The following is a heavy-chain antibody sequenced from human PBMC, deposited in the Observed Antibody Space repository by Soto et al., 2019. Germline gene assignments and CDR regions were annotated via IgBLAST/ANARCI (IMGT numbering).Heavy chain of an antibody. CDR2: ISGDNGDT. Sequence: QLVQSRPELKKPGASVRVSCTASGYTFSSYGISWVRQAPGQGLEWMAWISGDNGDTNYAQNFQGRLTMTTDTSTSTVYMELRSLRSDDTAVYYCARYDGRKDSGLDVWGQGTPVTVSS. D-gene: IGHD3-3*01. J-gene: IGHJ6*02. CDR3: ARYDGRKDSGLDV. CDR1: GYTFSSYG. V-gene: IGHV1-18*01.